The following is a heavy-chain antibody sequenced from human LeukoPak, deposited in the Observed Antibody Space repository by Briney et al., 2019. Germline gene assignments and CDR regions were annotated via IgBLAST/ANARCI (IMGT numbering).Heavy chain of an antibody. CDR2: ISYDGSNK. Sequence: GRSLRLSCAASGFTFSSYAMHWVRQAPGKGLEWVAVISYDGSNKYYADSVKGRFTISRDSSKNTLYLQMNSLRAEDTAVYCCAKAQSSAYYYSFGFWGQGTLVTVSS. V-gene: IGHV3-30-3*01. CDR1: GFTFSSYA. J-gene: IGHJ4*02. D-gene: IGHD3-22*01. CDR3: AKAQSSAYYYSFGF.